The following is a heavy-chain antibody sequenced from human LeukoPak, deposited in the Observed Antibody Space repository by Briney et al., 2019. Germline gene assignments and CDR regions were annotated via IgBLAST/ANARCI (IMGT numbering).Heavy chain of an antibody. CDR2: INPSGGST. V-gene: IGHV1-46*01. CDR3: ARGSSGWSNIDY. Sequence: ASVKVSCKASGYTFTSYYMHSVRHAPGQGLEWMGIINPSGGSTSYTQKFQGRVTMTRHTSTSTVYMELSSLRSEGTAVYYCARGSSGWSNIDYWGQGTLVTVSS. CDR1: GYTFTSYY. D-gene: IGHD6-19*01. J-gene: IGHJ4*02.